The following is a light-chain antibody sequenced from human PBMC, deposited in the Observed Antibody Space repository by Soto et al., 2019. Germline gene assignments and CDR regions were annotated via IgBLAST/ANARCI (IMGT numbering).Light chain of an antibody. CDR3: QQSYSSPPT. Sequence: DIQMTQSPSSLSASVEDRVIITCRASQSISNHLNWYQQKPGKAPKLLIFAASSLQSGVPSRFSCSRSGPDFPLTLRSLQTEDFATYYCQQSYSSPPTFGQGTKVEIK. CDR2: AAS. V-gene: IGKV1-39*01. J-gene: IGKJ1*01. CDR1: QSISNH.